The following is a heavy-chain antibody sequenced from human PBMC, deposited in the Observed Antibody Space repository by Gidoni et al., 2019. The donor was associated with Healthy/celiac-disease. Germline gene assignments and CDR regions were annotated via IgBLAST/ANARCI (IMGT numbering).Heavy chain of an antibody. Sequence: GLEWVAVISYDGSNKYYADSVKGRFTISRDNSKNTLYLQMNSLRAEDTAVYYCARGRYDRFGRDAFDIWGQGTMVTVSS. D-gene: IGHD3-3*01. CDR3: ARGRYDRFGRDAFDI. CDR2: ISYDGSNK. V-gene: IGHV3-30-3*01. J-gene: IGHJ3*02.